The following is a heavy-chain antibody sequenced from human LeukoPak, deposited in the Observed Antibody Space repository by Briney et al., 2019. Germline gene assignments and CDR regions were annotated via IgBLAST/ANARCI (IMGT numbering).Heavy chain of an antibody. CDR3: ARDVVRGYFGY. Sequence: SETLSLTCTVSGGSISSSSYYWGWIRQPPGEGLEWIGSIYYSGSTYYNPSLKSRVTISVDTSKNQFSLKLSSVTAADTAVYYCARDVVRGYFGYWGQGTLVTVSS. J-gene: IGHJ4*02. D-gene: IGHD3-10*01. CDR2: IYYSGST. CDR1: GGSISSSSYY. V-gene: IGHV4-39*07.